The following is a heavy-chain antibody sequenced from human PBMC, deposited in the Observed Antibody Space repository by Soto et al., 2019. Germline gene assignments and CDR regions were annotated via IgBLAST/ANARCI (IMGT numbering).Heavy chain of an antibody. D-gene: IGHD3-10*01. V-gene: IGHV4-39*01. CDR3: ARHRLLWFGNLDY. CDR2: IYYSGST. J-gene: IGHJ4*02. CDR1: GGSISSSSYY. Sequence: LSLTCTVSGGSISSSSYYWGWIRQPPGKGLEWIGSIYYSGSTYYNPSLKSRVTISVDTSKNQFSLKLSSVTAADTAVYYCARHRLLWFGNLDYWGQGTLVTVSS.